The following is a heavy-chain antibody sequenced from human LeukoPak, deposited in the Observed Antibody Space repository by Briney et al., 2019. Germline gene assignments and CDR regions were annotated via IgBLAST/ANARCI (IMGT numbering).Heavy chain of an antibody. CDR3: AKDPIQGAEQWLVLGHYGMDV. D-gene: IGHD6-19*01. V-gene: IGHV3-30*18. CDR1: GFTFSSYG. Sequence: PGRSLRLSCAASGFTFSSYGMHWVHQAPGKGLEWVAVISGDGSNKYYADSVKGRFTISRDNSKNTLYLQMNSLRAEDTAVYYCAKDPIQGAEQWLVLGHYGMDVWGQGTTVTVSS. CDR2: ISGDGSNK. J-gene: IGHJ6*02.